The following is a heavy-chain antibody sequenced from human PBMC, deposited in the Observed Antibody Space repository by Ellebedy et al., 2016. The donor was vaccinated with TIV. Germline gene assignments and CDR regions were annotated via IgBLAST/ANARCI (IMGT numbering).Heavy chain of an antibody. Sequence: ASVKVSCKVSGDTLAELSIHWVRQAPGKGLEWMGGFDPENVETIYAQKFQGRVTMTEDTSTDTAYMDLSSLRFEDSTVYYCATGLAAGIFDYWGQGTLVTVSS. D-gene: IGHD6-13*01. J-gene: IGHJ4*02. CDR2: FDPENVET. CDR3: ATGLAAGIFDY. V-gene: IGHV1-24*01. CDR1: GDTLAELS.